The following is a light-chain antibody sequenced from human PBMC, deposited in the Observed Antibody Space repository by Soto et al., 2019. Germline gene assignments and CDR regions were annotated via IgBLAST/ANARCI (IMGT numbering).Light chain of an antibody. CDR2: EVS. J-gene: IGLJ3*02. CDR1: SSDVGLYNY. Sequence: QSALTKPASVSGSPGQSITISCTGTSSDVGLYNYVSWYQQHPGKAPKLMIYEVSNRPSGVSNRFSGSKSGNTASLTISGLQAEDEADYYCSSYTSSSTLVFGGGTKLTVL. V-gene: IGLV2-14*01. CDR3: SSYTSSSTLV.